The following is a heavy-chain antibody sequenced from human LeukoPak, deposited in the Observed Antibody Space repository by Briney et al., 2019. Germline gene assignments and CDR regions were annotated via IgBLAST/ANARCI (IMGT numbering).Heavy chain of an antibody. D-gene: IGHD1-26*01. Sequence: GGSLRLSCAASGSTFSTYVMHWVRQAPGKGLEHVSAISSNGDNTWYANSVKGRFTISRDNSKNTLYLQMGSPRAEDMAVYYCARREGANFDCWGQGTLVTVSS. CDR1: GSTFSTYV. CDR2: ISSNGDNT. V-gene: IGHV3-64*01. CDR3: ARREGANFDC. J-gene: IGHJ4*02.